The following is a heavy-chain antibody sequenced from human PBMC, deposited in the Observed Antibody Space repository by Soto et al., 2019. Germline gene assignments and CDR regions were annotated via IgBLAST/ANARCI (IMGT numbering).Heavy chain of an antibody. CDR3: TTGVLSFRNAFDV. CDR2: IKSNSDSGTT. V-gene: IGHV3-15*07. CDR1: GLTFNNAW. J-gene: IGHJ3*01. Sequence: GGSLILSCAASGLTFNNAWRNWVRTAPGKGLEWVGRIKSNSDSGTTDYAAPVKGRFTISRDDSKNTLYLQMNSLKTEDTAMYYCTTGVLSFRNAFDVWGQGTMVTVSS.